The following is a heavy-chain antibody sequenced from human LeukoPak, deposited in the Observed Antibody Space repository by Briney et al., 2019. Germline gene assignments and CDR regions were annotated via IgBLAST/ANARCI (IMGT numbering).Heavy chain of an antibody. Sequence: SETLSLTCAVYGGSFSGYYWSWIRQPPGKGLEWIGEINHSGSTNYNPSLKSRVAISVDTSKNQFSLKLSSVTAADTAVYYCATYLGDYCSSTSCEGWYYMDVWGKGTTVTVSS. J-gene: IGHJ6*03. V-gene: IGHV4-34*01. D-gene: IGHD2-2*01. CDR3: ATYLGDYCSSTSCEGWYYMDV. CDR1: GGSFSGYY. CDR2: INHSGST.